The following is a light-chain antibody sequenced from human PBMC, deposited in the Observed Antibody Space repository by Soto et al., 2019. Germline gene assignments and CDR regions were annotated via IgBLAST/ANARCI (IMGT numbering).Light chain of an antibody. CDR2: GAS. CDR1: QSVSSSY. V-gene: IGKV3D-20*02. J-gene: IGKJ5*01. Sequence: EIVLAQSPGTLSLSPGERATLSCRASQSVSSSYLAWYQQKPGQAPRLLIYGASSRATGIPARFSGSGSGTGFTLTISSLEPEDFAVYYCQQRSKWPITFGQGTRLEIK. CDR3: QQRSKWPIT.